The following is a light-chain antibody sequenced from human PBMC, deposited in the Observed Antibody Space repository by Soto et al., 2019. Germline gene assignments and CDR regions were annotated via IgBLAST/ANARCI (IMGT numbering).Light chain of an antibody. CDR3: QSYDSSLSGSV. J-gene: IGLJ3*02. V-gene: IGLV1-40*01. CDR2: GNS. CDR1: SSNIGAGYD. Sequence: QSVLTQPPSVSGAAGRRVTISCTGCSSNIGAGYDVHWYQQLPGTAPKLLIYGNSNRPSGVPDRFSGSKSGTSASLAITGLQAEDEAYYYCQSYDSSLSGSVFGGGTKLTV.